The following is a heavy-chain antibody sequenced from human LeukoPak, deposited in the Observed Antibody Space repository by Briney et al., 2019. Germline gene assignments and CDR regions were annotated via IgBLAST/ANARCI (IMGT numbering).Heavy chain of an antibody. CDR3: AKEYDTSGYHIDY. CDR2: IKKDGSEN. D-gene: IGHD3-22*01. V-gene: IGHV3-7*04. CDR1: GFTFSIYW. Sequence: GGSLRLSCAASGFTFSIYWMTWVRQAPGKGLEWVANIKKDGSENYYVDSVKGRFTISRDNAKKSLYLQMKSLRAEDTAVYYCAKEYDTSGYHIDYWGQGTLVTVSS. J-gene: IGHJ4*02.